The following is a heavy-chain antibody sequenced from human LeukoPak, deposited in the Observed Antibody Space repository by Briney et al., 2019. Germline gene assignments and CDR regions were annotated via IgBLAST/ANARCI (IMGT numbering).Heavy chain of an antibody. Sequence: GASVKVSCKASGYTFTSYDINWVRQATGQGLEWMGWMNPNSGNTGYAQKFQGRVTITRNTSISTAYMELSSLRSEDTAVYYCARGLIFSPTTFDPWGQGTLDTVSS. V-gene: IGHV1-8*03. J-gene: IGHJ5*02. CDR1: GYTFTSYD. CDR3: ARGLIFSPTTFDP. D-gene: IGHD3/OR15-3a*01. CDR2: MNPNSGNT.